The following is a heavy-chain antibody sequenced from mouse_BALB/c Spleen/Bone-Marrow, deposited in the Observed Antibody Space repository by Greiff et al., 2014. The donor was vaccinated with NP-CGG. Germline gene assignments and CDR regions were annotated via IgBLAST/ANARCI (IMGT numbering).Heavy chain of an antibody. CDR3: ASYVYGYYFNY. D-gene: IGHD2-2*01. CDR1: GFNIKDTY. V-gene: IGHV14-3*02. J-gene: IGHJ2*01. CDR2: IDPANGNT. Sequence: VQLKQSGAELVKPGASVKLSCTASGFNIKDTYMHWVKQRPEQGLEWIGRIDPANGNTKYDPKFQGKATITADTSSNTAYLQLSILTSEDTAVYYCASYVYGYYFNYWGQGTTLTVSS.